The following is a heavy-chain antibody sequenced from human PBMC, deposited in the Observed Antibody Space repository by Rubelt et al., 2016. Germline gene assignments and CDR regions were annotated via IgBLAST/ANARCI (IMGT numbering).Heavy chain of an antibody. J-gene: IGHJ4*02. D-gene: IGHD5-24*01. V-gene: IGHV3-7*01. CDR1: TFSSYW. CDR3: AIVRRDGYKSHGSDY. Sequence: TFSSYWMHWVRQAPGKGLEWVANIKQDGSEKYYVDSVKGRFTISRDNAKNSLYLQMNSLRAEDTAGYYCAIVRRDGYKSHGSDYWCQGTLVTVSS. CDR2: IKQDGSEK.